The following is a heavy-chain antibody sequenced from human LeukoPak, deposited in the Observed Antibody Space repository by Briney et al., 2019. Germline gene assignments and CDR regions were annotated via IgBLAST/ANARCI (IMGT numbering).Heavy chain of an antibody. D-gene: IGHD3-3*01. Sequence: PSETLSLTCTVSGGSISSYYWGWIRQPPGKGLEWIGSIYYSGSTYYNPSLKSRVTISVDTSKNQFSLKLSSVTAADTAVYYCARLIPYYALASDDFDYWGQGTLVTVSS. J-gene: IGHJ4*02. V-gene: IGHV4-39*01. CDR2: IYYSGST. CDR3: ARLIPYYALASDDFDY. CDR1: GGSISSYY.